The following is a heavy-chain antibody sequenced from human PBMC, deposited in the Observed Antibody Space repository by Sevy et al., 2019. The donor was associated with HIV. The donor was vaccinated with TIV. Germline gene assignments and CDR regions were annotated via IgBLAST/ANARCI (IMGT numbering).Heavy chain of an antibody. D-gene: IGHD3-22*01. CDR1: GFTFSSYA. J-gene: IGHJ6*02. Sequence: GGSLRLSCAASGFTFSSYAMSWVRQAPGKGLEWVSAISGSGGSTYYADSVKGRFTISRDNSKNTLYLQMNSLRAEDTAVYYCAKDRDRYYDSSGSIVNYYYYGMDVWGQGTTVTVSS. CDR2: ISGSGGST. CDR3: AKDRDRYYDSSGSIVNYYYYGMDV. V-gene: IGHV3-23*01.